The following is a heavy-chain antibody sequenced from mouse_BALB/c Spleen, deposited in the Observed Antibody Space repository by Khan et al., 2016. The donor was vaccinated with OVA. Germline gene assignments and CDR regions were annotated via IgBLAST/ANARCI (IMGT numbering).Heavy chain of an antibody. CDR2: IYYSGTI. J-gene: IGHJ1*01. CDR3: AREEYYGYVYFDV. D-gene: IGHD1-2*01. Sequence: EVQLQESGPGLVKPSQTVSLTCTVTGISITTRNYRWSWIRQFPGNKLEWIGYIYYSGTITYNPSLTSRATITRETSKNPFFLAMNSLTAEDTATYYCAREEYYGYVYFDVWGAGTTVTVSS. CDR1: GISITTRNYR. V-gene: IGHV3-5*02.